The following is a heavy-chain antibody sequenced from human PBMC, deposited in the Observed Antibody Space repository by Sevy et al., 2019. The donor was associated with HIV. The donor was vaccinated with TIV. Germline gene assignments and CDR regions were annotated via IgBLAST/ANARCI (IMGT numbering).Heavy chain of an antibody. CDR1: GFTFSNYA. V-gene: IGHV3-23*01. CDR2: VSGSGGKT. CDR3: ATHRHRDGYSYGAFDI. J-gene: IGHJ3*02. D-gene: IGHD4-4*01. Sequence: GGSLRLSCAASGFTFSNYALSWVRQAPGKGLEWVSAVSGSGGKTYYADSVKGRFTISRDTSNNTLFLHMNSLRAEDTAVYYCATHRHRDGYSYGAFDIWGQGTMVTVSS.